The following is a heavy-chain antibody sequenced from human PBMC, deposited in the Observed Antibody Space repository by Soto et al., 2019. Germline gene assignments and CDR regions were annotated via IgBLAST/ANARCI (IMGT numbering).Heavy chain of an antibody. V-gene: IGHV4-34*01. CDR1: GGSFSGYY. Sequence: QVQLQQWGAGLLKPSETLSLTCAVYGGSFSGYYWSWIRQPPGKGLEWIGEINHSGSTNYNPSLKSRVTISVDTSKNQFSLKLSSVTAADTAVYYCARGLVNCSGGSCSTFDYWGQGTLVTVSS. D-gene: IGHD2-15*01. J-gene: IGHJ4*02. CDR3: ARGLVNCSGGSCSTFDY. CDR2: INHSGST.